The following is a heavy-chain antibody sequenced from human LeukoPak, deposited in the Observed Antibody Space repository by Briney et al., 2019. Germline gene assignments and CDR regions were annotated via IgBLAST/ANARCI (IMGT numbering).Heavy chain of an antibody. J-gene: IGHJ4*02. CDR1: GYTFTGYY. V-gene: IGHV1-2*02. CDR2: INPNSGGT. Sequence: GASVKVSCKASGYTFTGYYMHWVRQAPGQGLEWMGWINPNSGGTNYAQKFQGRVTMTRDTSISTAYMELSRLRSDDTAVYYCARLGDYYDSSGNLIDYWGQGTLVTVSS. D-gene: IGHD3-22*01. CDR3: ARLGDYYDSSGNLIDY.